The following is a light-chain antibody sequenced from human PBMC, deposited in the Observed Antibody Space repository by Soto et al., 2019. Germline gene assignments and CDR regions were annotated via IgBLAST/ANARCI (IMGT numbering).Light chain of an antibody. J-gene: IGLJ3*02. Sequence: QSVLTQPPSVSASPRQRVTLSCSVSSSNSGENYVNWYQQLPGKAPKLLIYHDDLLSAGVSDRFSGSKSGTSASLAISDLQSEDEADDYCAAWDYSLDGHVFGGGTKLTVL. V-gene: IGLV1-36*01. CDR3: AAWDYSLDGHV. CDR2: HDD. CDR1: SSNSGENY.